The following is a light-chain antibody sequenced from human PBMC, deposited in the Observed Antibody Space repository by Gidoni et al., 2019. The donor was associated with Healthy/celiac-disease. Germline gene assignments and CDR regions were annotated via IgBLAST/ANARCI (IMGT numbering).Light chain of an antibody. J-gene: IGLJ3*02. Sequence: SSELTQDPAVSVALGQTVRITCQGDSLRSYYASWYQQKPGQAPVLVNYGKNNRPSGIPDRFSGSSSGNTASLTITGAQAEDEADYYCNSRDSSGNHRFGGGTKLTVL. CDR3: NSRDSSGNHR. V-gene: IGLV3-19*01. CDR1: SLRSYY. CDR2: GKN.